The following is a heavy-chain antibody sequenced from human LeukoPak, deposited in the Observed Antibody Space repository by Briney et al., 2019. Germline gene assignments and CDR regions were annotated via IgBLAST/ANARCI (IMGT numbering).Heavy chain of an antibody. CDR1: GFTFSSYG. D-gene: IGHD3-22*01. Sequence: GGSLRLSCAASGFTFSSYGMHWVRQAPGKGLEWVAFIRYDGSNKYYADSVKGRFTISRDNSKNTLYLQMNSLRAEDTAVYYCAKDDLIWRYYYDSSGFDYWGQGTLVTVSS. CDR3: AKDDLIWRYYYDSSGFDY. CDR2: IRYDGSNK. J-gene: IGHJ4*02. V-gene: IGHV3-30*02.